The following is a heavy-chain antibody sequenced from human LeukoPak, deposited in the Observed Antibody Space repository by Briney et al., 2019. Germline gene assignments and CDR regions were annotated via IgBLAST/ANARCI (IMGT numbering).Heavy chain of an antibody. CDR2: INPNSGGT. V-gene: IGHV1-2*02. CDR3: ARDSGGWSCDY. D-gene: IGHD2-15*01. Sequence: ASVKVSCKASGYTFTGYYMHWVRQAPGQGLEWMGWINPNSGGTNYAQKFQGRVTMTRDMSTSTVYMELSSLRSDDTAVYYCARDSGGWSCDYWGQGTLVTVSA. J-gene: IGHJ4*02. CDR1: GYTFTGYY.